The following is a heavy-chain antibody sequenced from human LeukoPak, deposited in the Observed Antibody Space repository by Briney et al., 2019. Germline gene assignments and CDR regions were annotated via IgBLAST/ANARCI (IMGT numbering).Heavy chain of an antibody. Sequence: GGSLRLSCAASGFTFDDYAMHWVRQAPGKGLEWVSGISWNSGSIGYADSVKGRFTISRDNAKNSLYLQMNSLRAEDTALHYCAKGGVESGSYQADAFDIWGQGTMVTVSS. CDR1: GFTFDDYA. CDR3: AKGGVESGSYQADAFDI. D-gene: IGHD1-26*01. V-gene: IGHV3-9*01. J-gene: IGHJ3*02. CDR2: ISWNSGSI.